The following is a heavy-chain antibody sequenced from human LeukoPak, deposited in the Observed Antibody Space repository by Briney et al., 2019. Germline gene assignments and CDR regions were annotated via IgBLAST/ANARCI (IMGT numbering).Heavy chain of an antibody. CDR3: ARLDESEGDY. J-gene: IGHJ4*02. CDR2: ISSGSDYI. V-gene: IGHV3-21*06. CDR1: GFTFTYYN. Sequence: GGSLRLSCAASGFTFTYYNMNWVRRAPGKRLEWVSSISSGSDYIQYADSVKGRFTISRDNAKNSLYLQMSSLSAEDTAVYYCARLDESEGDYWGQGTLVTVSS.